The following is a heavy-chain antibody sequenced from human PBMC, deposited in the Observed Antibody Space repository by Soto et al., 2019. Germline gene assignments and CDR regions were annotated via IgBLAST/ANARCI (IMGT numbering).Heavy chain of an antibody. V-gene: IGHV3-23*01. D-gene: IGHD2-15*01. CDR2: ITGGGDST. J-gene: IGHJ6*02. CDR1: GSAFSNYA. CDR3: AKGPCRTGSCYGREDV. Sequence: EVQLLESGGGLVQPGGSLRLSCAASGSAFSNYAMSWVRQAPGKGLEWVSPITGGGDSTFYADSVKGRFTISRDNTKNTLHLQMDSLRADDTALYYCAKGPCRTGSCYGREDVWGQGTTVIVSS.